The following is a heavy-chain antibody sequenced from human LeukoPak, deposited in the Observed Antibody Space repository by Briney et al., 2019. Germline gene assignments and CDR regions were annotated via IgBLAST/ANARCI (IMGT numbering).Heavy chain of an antibody. V-gene: IGHV4-38-2*02. CDR2: IYHDGNT. D-gene: IGHD3-16*01. CDR3: ARLGIYNWFDP. CDR1: GYSISSGYY. J-gene: IGHJ5*02. Sequence: PSETLSLTCSVSGYSISSGYYWGWIQQPPGKGLEWIGNIYHDGNTYYNPSLKSRVTISVDTSKNQFSLKLSSVTAADTAVYYCARLGIYNWFDPWGQGTLVTVSS.